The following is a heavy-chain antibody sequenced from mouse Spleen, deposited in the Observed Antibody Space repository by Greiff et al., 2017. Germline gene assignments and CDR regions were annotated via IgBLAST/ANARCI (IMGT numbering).Heavy chain of an antibody. CDR3: ARPPSTMVTPWFAY. CDR2: ISSGGGNT. Sequence: VQLKQSGGGLVKPGGSLKLSCAASGFTFSSYTMSWVRQTPAKRLEWVATISSGGGNTYYPDSVKGRFTISRDNARNTLYLQMSSLRSEDTAMYYCARPPSTMVTPWFAYWGQGTLVTVSA. V-gene: IGHV5-9*04. D-gene: IGHD2-1*01. CDR1: GFTFSSYT. J-gene: IGHJ3*01.